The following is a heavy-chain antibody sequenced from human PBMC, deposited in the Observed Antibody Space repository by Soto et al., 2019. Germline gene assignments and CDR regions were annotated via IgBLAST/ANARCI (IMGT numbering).Heavy chain of an antibody. D-gene: IGHD3-10*01. Sequence: GGSMRLACAASGFTFSSYSMNWVRQAPGKGMEWVSSISSSSRYIYYADSVKGRVTISRDNAKNSLYLQMNSLRAEDTAVYYCASSVVRGVISPDYYYYYGMDVWGQGTTVTVSS. J-gene: IGHJ6*02. CDR1: GFTFSSYS. CDR2: ISSSSRYI. CDR3: ASSVVRGVISPDYYYYYGMDV. V-gene: IGHV3-21*01.